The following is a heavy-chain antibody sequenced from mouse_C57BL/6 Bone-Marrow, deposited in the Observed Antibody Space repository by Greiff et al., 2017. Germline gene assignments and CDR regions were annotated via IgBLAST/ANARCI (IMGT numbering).Heavy chain of an antibody. Sequence: EVQLQESGPGLAKPSPTLSLTCSVTGYSITSDYWHWIRKFPGNKLEYMGYISYSGSTYYNPSLNSRISIARDTSKNQYYLQLNSVTTEDTATYYCARLGGYFDYWGQGTTLTVSS. CDR2: ISYSGST. CDR1: GYSITSDY. V-gene: IGHV3-8*01. J-gene: IGHJ2*01. CDR3: ARLGGYFDY.